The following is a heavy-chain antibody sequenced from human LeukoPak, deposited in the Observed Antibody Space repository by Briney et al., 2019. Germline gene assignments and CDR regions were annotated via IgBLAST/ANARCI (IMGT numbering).Heavy chain of an antibody. CDR1: GGTFSSYA. CDR3: ARFGGYGGEGYFDY. D-gene: IGHD5-12*01. CDR2: ISNYNGNT. J-gene: IGHJ4*02. V-gene: IGHV1-18*01. Sequence: ASVKVSCKASGGTFSSYAISWVRQAPGQGLEWMGWISNYNGNTNYAQNLQARVTVTTDTSTSTAYMELRSLRSDDTAVYFCARFGGYGGEGYFDYWGQGSLVTVSS.